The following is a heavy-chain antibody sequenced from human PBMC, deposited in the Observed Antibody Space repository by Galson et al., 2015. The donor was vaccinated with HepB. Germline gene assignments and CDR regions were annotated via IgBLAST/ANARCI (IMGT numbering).Heavy chain of an antibody. Sequence: SLRLSCAASGFTFSSYSMNWVRQAPGKGLEWVSSISSSSSYIYYADSVKGRFTISRDNAKNSLYLQMNSLRAEDTAVYYCARGHPAAGHKPMDVWGKGTTVTVSS. CDR3: ARGHPAAGHKPMDV. V-gene: IGHV3-21*01. CDR1: GFTFSSYS. CDR2: ISSSSSYI. J-gene: IGHJ6*03. D-gene: IGHD6-13*01.